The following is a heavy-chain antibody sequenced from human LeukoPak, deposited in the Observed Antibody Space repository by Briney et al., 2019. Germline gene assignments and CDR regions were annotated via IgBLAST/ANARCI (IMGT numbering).Heavy chain of an antibody. CDR1: GGSISSYY. J-gene: IGHJ2*01. V-gene: IGHV4-59*01. CDR2: IYYSGST. CDR3: ARVIVYYYDSRPPYWYFDL. D-gene: IGHD3-22*01. Sequence: PSETLSLTCTVSGGSISSYYWSWIRQPPGKGLEWIGYIYYSGSTNYNPSLKSRVTISVDTSKNQFSLKLSSVTAADTAVYYCARVIVYYYDSRPPYWYFDLWGRGTLVTVSS.